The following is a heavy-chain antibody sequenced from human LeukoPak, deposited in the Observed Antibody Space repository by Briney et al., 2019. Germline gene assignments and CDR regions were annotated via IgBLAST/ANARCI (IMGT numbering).Heavy chain of an antibody. Sequence: SETLSLTCTVFGGSISSHYWSWIRQPPGKGLEWIGYIYYSGSTNYNPSLKSRVTISVDTSKNQFSLKLSSVTAADTAVYYCARAGDMVAPVDYWGQGTLVTVSS. J-gene: IGHJ4*02. CDR2: IYYSGST. CDR1: GGSISSHY. V-gene: IGHV4-59*11. CDR3: ARAGDMVAPVDY. D-gene: IGHD5-12*01.